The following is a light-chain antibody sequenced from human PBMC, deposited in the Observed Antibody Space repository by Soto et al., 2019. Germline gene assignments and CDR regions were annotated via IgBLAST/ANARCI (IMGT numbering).Light chain of an antibody. Sequence: QSALTQPAFVSGSPGQSITISCTGTNSDVGGYNFVPWYQQHPGKVPKLMIYDVTNRPSGVSNRFSGSKSGNTASLTISGLQAEDEADYYCSSYTSSSTLVFGTGTKVTVL. J-gene: IGLJ1*01. V-gene: IGLV2-14*01. CDR3: SSYTSSSTLV. CDR2: DVT. CDR1: NSDVGGYNF.